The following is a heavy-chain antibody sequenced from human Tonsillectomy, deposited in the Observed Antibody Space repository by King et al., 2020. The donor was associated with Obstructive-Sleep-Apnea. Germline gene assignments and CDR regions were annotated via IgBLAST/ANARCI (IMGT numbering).Heavy chain of an antibody. CDR1: GGSISSSSYY. J-gene: IGHJ2*01. Sequence: QLQLQESGPGLVKPSETLSLTCTVSGGSISSSSYYWGWIRQPPGKGLEWIWSIYYSWSTYYNPSLKSRVTISVDTSKNQFSLKLSSVTAADTALYYCARGVGDNSAYWYFDLWGRGTLVTVSS. V-gene: IGHV4-39*07. D-gene: IGHD4-23*01. CDR3: ARGVGDNSAYWYFDL. CDR2: IYYSWST.